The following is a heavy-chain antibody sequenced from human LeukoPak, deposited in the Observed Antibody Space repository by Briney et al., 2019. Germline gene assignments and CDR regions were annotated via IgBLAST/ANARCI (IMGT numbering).Heavy chain of an antibody. V-gene: IGHV3-23*01. CDR1: GFTFSSYA. CDR2: ISGSGGST. Sequence: GSLSLSCAASGFTFSSYAMSWVRQAPGKGLEWVSAISGSGGSTYYADSVKGRFTISRDNSKNTLYLQMNSLRAEDTAVYYCAKAYYDFWSGSLPFDYWGQGTLVTVSS. CDR3: AKAYYDFWSGSLPFDY. D-gene: IGHD3-3*01. J-gene: IGHJ4*02.